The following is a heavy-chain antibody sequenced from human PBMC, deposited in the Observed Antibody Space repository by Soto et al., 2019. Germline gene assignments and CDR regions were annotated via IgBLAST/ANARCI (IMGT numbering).Heavy chain of an antibody. Sequence: GGSRLSCAASGFTVSSNYMSWVRQAPGKGLEWVSVIYSGGSTYYADSVKGRFTISRDNSKNTLYLQMNSLRAEDTAVYYCARMSTGDYGRDYWGQGTLVTVSS. CDR2: IYSGGST. D-gene: IGHD4-17*01. CDR1: GFTVSSNY. CDR3: ARMSTGDYGRDY. V-gene: IGHV3-66*01. J-gene: IGHJ4*02.